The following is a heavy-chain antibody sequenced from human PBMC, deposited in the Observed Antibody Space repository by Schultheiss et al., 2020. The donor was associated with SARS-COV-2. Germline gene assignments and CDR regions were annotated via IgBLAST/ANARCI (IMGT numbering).Heavy chain of an antibody. D-gene: IGHD3-3*01. J-gene: IGHJ4*02. V-gene: IGHV4-34*01. CDR1: GGSISSYY. CDR2: INHSGST. CDR3: ARGEMEWLVFDY. Sequence: SQTLSLTCTVSGGSISSYYWGWIRQPPGKGLEWIGEINHSGSTNYNPSLKSRVTMSVDTSKNQFSLKLSSVTAADTAVYYCARGEMEWLVFDYWGQGTLVTVSS.